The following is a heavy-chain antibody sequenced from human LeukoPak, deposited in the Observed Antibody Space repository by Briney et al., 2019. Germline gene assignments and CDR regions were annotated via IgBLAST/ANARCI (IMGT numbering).Heavy chain of an antibody. D-gene: IGHD3-22*01. V-gene: IGHV3-7*03. J-gene: IGHJ4*02. CDR1: GFTFSNYW. CDR2: IKQDGSEK. CDR3: AKARGLSGYYRY. Sequence: GGSLRLSCAASGFTFSNYWMSWVRQTPGKGLEWVANIKQDGSEKYCVDSVKGRFTISRDNAKNSLYLQMNSLRAEDTALYYCAKARGLSGYYRYWGQGTLVTVSS.